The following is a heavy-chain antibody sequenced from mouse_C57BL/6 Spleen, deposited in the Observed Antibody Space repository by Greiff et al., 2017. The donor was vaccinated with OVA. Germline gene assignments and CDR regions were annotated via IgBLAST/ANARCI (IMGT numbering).Heavy chain of an antibody. J-gene: IGHJ3*01. CDR3: ATTVYGNYLAWFAY. D-gene: IGHD2-1*01. Sequence: VKLQQPGAELVKPGASVKLSCKASGYTFTSYWMHWVKQRPGQGLEWIGMIHPNSGSTNYNEKFKSKATLTVDKSSSTAYMQLSSLTSEDSAVYYCATTVYGNYLAWFAYWGQGTLVTVSA. V-gene: IGHV1-64*01. CDR2: IHPNSGST. CDR1: GYTFTSYW.